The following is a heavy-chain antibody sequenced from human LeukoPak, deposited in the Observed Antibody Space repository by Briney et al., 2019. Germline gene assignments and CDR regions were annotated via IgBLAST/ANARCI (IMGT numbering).Heavy chain of an antibody. J-gene: IGHJ4*02. D-gene: IGHD4-17*01. CDR1: GFTFSDYY. V-gene: IGHV3-11*06. CDR2: ISGSSSYT. Sequence: PGGSLRLSCAASGFTFSDYYMSWIRQAPGKGLKWVSYISGSSSYTIYADSVKGRFTISRDNAKNSLYLQMNSLRAEDTAVYYCARVTLYAESALDYWGQGTLVTVSS. CDR3: ARVTLYAESALDY.